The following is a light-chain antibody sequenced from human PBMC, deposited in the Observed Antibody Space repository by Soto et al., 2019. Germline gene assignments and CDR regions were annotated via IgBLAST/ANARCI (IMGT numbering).Light chain of an antibody. CDR3: SSYAAINNYV. Sequence: QSALTQPPSASGSPGQSVTISCTGTSNDVGAYNYVSWYQQHPGKAPKLMIYEVTKRPSGVPDRFSGSKSGNTASLTVSGLQAEDEADYYCSSYAAINNYVFGTGTKVTVL. J-gene: IGLJ1*01. V-gene: IGLV2-8*01. CDR2: EVT. CDR1: SNDVGAYNY.